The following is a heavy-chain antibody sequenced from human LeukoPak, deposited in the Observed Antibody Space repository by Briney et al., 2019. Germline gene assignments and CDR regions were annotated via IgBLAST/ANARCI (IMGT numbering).Heavy chain of an antibody. CDR2: ISSSIGTK. Sequence: PGGSLRLSCAASGFTFSSYGMNWVRPAPGKGLEWISYISSSIGTKYYADSVKGRFTISSDNAKISLYLQMSSLRAEDTAVYYRARRAIFGAGRVMDVWGKGTTVTVSS. CDR3: ARRAIFGAGRVMDV. CDR1: GFTFSSYG. J-gene: IGHJ6*03. V-gene: IGHV3-48*04. D-gene: IGHD3-3*01.